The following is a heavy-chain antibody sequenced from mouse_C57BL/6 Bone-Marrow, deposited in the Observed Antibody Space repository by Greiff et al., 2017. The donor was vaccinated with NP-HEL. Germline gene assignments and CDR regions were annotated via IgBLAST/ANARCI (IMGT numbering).Heavy chain of an antibody. CDR2: IYPGSGNT. Sequence: QVQLQQSGAELVRPGASVTLSCKASGYTFTDYYINWVKQRPGQGLEWIARIYPGSGNTYYNEKFKGKATLTAEKSSSTAYMQLSSLTSEGSAVYICARGNMDYWGQGASVTVSS. J-gene: IGHJ4*01. V-gene: IGHV1-76*01. CDR3: ARGNMDY. CDR1: GYTFTDYY.